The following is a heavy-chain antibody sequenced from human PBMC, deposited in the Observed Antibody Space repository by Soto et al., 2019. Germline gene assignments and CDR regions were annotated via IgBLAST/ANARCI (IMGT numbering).Heavy chain of an antibody. J-gene: IGHJ4*02. CDR1: GGSFNRHT. CDR2: IIPILGTA. V-gene: IGHV1-69*01. Sequence: QVQLVQSGAEVRKPGSSVRVSCKASGGSFNRHTISWVRRPPGKGLEWLGGIIPILGTATHAQKFQGRVTIIADESTSTVYMELRSLRSDDTAIYYCARGWGYDSTDYYYAYWGQGPLVIVSS. D-gene: IGHD3-22*01. CDR3: ARGWGYDSTDYYYAY.